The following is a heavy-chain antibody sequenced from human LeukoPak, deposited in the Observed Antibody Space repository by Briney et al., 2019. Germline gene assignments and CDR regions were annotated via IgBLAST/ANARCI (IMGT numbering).Heavy chain of an antibody. CDR3: ARDLGATYYDFWSGYTTLDY. CDR1: GFTFSSYS. V-gene: IGHV3-21*01. Sequence: PGGSLRLSCAASGFTFSSYSMNWVRQAPGKGLEWVSSISSSSSYIYYADSVKGRFTISRDNAKNSLYLQMNSLRAEDTAVYYCARDLGATYYDFWSGYTTLDYWGQGTLVTVSS. D-gene: IGHD3-3*01. J-gene: IGHJ4*02. CDR2: ISSSSSYI.